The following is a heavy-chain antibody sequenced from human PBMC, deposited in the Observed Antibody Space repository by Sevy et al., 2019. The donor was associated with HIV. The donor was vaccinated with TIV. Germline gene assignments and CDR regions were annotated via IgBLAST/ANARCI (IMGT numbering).Heavy chain of an antibody. J-gene: IGHJ4*02. CDR3: VKEGGGEGGDH. CDR1: GFSYSSYG. V-gene: IGHV3-30*02. CDR2: IQYDGSNK. Sequence: GGSLRLSCAASGFSYSSYGMHWVRQAPGKGLEWVAYIQYDGSNKDYADSVKGRFTISRDNSKNTMDLQMNSLRVEDTAVYYCVKEGGGEGGDHWGQGTLVTVSS. D-gene: IGHD2-21*01.